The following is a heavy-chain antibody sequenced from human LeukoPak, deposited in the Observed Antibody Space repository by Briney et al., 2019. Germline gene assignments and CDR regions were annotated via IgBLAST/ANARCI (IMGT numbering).Heavy chain of an antibody. Sequence: SETLSLTCAVYGGSFSGHYWTWIRQSPGKGLEWIGESTHTGNTNYSPSLKSRVTVSVDTSKNQFSLKLSSVTAADTAVYYCATYYSNGSGRGVWGQGTTVTVSS. CDR2: STHTGNT. CDR1: GGSFSGHY. D-gene: IGHD3-10*01. J-gene: IGHJ6*02. V-gene: IGHV4-34*01. CDR3: ATYYSNGSGRGV.